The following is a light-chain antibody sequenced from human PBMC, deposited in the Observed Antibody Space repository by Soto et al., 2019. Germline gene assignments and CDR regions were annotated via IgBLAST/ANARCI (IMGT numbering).Light chain of an antibody. J-gene: IGKJ5*01. V-gene: IGKV3-15*01. CDR3: QQYNNWPIT. CDR2: GAS. CDR1: QSVGSL. Sequence: EVVMTQSPATLSVSPGSRATLSCRASQSVGSLLAWYQQRPGQAPRLLIYGASTRATGIPARFTGSGSGTEFTLTISSLQSEDFAVYYCQQYNNWPITFGPGTRLEIK.